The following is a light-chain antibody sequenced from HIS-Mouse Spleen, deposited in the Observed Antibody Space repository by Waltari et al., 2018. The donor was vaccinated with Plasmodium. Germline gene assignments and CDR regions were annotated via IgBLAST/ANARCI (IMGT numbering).Light chain of an antibody. V-gene: IGLV3-25*03. CDR2: KDS. J-gene: IGLJ3*02. CDR1: AFPNHN. Sequence: SYELTQPPSVSVSPGQTARITCSGDAFPNHNAYWYQQKPGQAPVLVIYKDSERPSGIPERFSGSSSGTTVTLTISGVQAEDEADYYCQSADSSGTPNWVFGGGTKLTVL. CDR3: QSADSSGTPNWV.